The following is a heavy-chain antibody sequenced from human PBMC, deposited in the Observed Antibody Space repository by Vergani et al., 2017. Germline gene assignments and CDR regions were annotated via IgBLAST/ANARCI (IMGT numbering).Heavy chain of an antibody. D-gene: IGHD5-18*01. CDR2: IGTAGDT. Sequence: EVQLVESGGGLVQPGGSLRLSCAASGFTFSSYDMHWVRQATGKGLEWVSAIGTAGDTYYPGSVKGRFTISRENAKNSLYLQMNSLRAGDTAVYYCARANTAMAVDYWGQGTLLTVSS. CDR1: GFTFSSYD. CDR3: ARANTAMAVDY. V-gene: IGHV3-13*01. J-gene: IGHJ4*02.